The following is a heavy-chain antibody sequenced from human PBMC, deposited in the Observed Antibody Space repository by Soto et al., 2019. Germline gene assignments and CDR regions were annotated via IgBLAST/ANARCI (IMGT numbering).Heavy chain of an antibody. CDR3: ARDPAGYSYGYDLYGMDV. V-gene: IGHV4-59*01. D-gene: IGHD5-18*01. J-gene: IGHJ6*02. CDR1: GGSISSYY. CDR2: IYYSGST. Sequence: SETLSLTCTVSGGSISSYYWSWIRQPPGKGLEWIGYIYYSGSTNYNPSLKSRVTISVDTSKNQFSLKLSSVTAADTAVYYCARDPAGYSYGYDLYGMDVWGQGTTVAVSS.